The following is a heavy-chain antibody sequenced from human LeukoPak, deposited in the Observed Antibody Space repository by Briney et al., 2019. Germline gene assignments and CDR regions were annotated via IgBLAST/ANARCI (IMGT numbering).Heavy chain of an antibody. CDR3: ARGYGDYYYYYMDV. Sequence: SETLSLTCTVSGGSISSYCWSWIRQPPGKGLEWIGYIYYSGSTNYNPSLKSRVTISVDTSKNQFSLKLSSVTAADTAVYYCARGYGDYYYYYMDVWGKGTTVTVSS. D-gene: IGHD4-17*01. J-gene: IGHJ6*03. V-gene: IGHV4-59*01. CDR1: GGSISSYC. CDR2: IYYSGST.